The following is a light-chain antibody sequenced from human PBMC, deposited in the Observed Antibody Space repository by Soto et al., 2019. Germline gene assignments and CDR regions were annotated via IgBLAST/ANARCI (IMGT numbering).Light chain of an antibody. CDR1: QNIANY. Sequence: EIVLTQSPGTLSLSPGERATLYCRVSQNIANYLSWFQQKPGQGPRLLIYDASNRATGIPARFGGSGSGTDFTLTISRLEPEDFAVYYCQQYGGSPRTCGQGTKVDIK. J-gene: IGKJ1*01. CDR2: DAS. CDR3: QQYGGSPRT. V-gene: IGKV3-11*01.